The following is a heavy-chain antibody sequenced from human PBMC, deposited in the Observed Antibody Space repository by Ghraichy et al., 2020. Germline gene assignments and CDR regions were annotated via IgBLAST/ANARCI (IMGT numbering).Heavy chain of an antibody. D-gene: IGHD1-7*01. CDR2: ISYDRRHI. Sequence: GGSLRLSCAASGFSFDRYNMVWVRQTPGKGLEWVSSISYDRRHIRYADSVKGRFTVSRDNAKDSHFLQMDSLRVDDTALYYCVRGNFADHPSAFEFWGRGVLVTVSS. CDR1: GFSFDRYN. J-gene: IGHJ4*02. CDR3: VRGNFADHPSAFEF. V-gene: IGHV3-21*01.